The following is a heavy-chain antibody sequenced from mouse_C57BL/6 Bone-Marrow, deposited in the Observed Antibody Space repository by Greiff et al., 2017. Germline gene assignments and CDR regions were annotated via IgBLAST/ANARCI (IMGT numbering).Heavy chain of an antibody. CDR2: IYPGDGDT. J-gene: IGHJ2*01. Sequence: VQLQQSGPELVKPGASVKISCKASGYAFSSSWMNWVKQRPGKGLEWIGRIYPGDGDTNYNGKFKGKATLTADKSSSTAYMQLRSLTSEDSAVYFCARYGYLFDYWGQGTTLTVSS. CDR3: ARYGYLFDY. CDR1: GYAFSSSW. D-gene: IGHD2-2*01. V-gene: IGHV1-82*01.